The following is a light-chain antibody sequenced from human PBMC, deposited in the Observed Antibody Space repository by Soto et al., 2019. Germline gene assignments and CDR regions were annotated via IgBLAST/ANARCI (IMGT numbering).Light chain of an antibody. CDR1: QSISTW. J-gene: IGKJ1*01. Sequence: DIQMTQSPSTLSAPVGDRVTIACRASQSISTWLAWYQHKPGKAPKLLMHDASSLETGVPSRFSGSGSGTEFTLTINSLQPDDFAPYYCQQYTAYATFGQGTKVDIK. CDR3: QQYTAYAT. V-gene: IGKV1-5*01. CDR2: DAS.